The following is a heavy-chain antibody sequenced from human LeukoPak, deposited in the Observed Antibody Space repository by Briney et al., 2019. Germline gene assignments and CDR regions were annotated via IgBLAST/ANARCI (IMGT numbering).Heavy chain of an antibody. D-gene: IGHD1-26*01. J-gene: IGHJ4*02. CDR3: TTRRSGSADY. CDR2: IKSKTDGGTT. Sequence: GGSLRFSCAASGFTLSNACMKWVRQDPGKGLEWVGRIKSKTDGGTTDYAAPVKGRFTISRDDSKNTLYLQMNSLKTEDTAVYYCTTRRSGSADYWGQGTLVTVSS. V-gene: IGHV3-15*07. CDR1: GFTLSNAC.